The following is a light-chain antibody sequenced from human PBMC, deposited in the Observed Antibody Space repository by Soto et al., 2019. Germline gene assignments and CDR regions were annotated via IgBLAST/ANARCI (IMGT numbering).Light chain of an antibody. Sequence: EIVLTQSPCTLSFSPVQRSTLSFMASQRLSASDIAWYQQKPGQAPKFLIYGVSSRATGIPDRFSGSGSGTDFTLTISRLEPEDFAVYHCQQYGSSPLITFGQGTRLEI. CDR1: QRLSASD. CDR3: QQYGSSPLIT. J-gene: IGKJ5*01. CDR2: GVS. V-gene: IGKV3-20*01.